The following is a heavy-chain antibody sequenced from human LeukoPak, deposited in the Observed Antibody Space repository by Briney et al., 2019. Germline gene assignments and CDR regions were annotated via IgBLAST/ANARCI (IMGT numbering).Heavy chain of an antibody. V-gene: IGHV4-59*02. CDR3: ARVDSSNWYEYRGYFDY. CDR1: GGSVSSYY. CDR2: IYYSGST. D-gene: IGHD6-13*01. J-gene: IGHJ4*02. Sequence: ASETLSLTCTVSGGSVSSYYWSWIRQPPGKGLEWIGYIYYSGSTNYNPSLKSRVTISVDTSKNQFSLKLSSVTAADTAVYYCARVDSSNWYEYRGYFDYWGQGTLVTVSS.